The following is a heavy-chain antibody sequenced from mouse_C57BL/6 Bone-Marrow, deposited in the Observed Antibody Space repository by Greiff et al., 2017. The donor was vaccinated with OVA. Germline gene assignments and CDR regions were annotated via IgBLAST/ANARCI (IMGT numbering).Heavy chain of an antibody. CDR1: GYTFTSYW. CDR2: IDPSDSYT. Sequence: QVQLQQPGAELVMPGASVKLSCKASGYTFTSYWMHWVKQRPGQGLEWIGEIDPSDSYTNYNQKFKGKSTLTVDKSSSTAYMQLSSLTSEDSAVYYCARSYYYGSSPAWFAYWGKGTLVTVSA. V-gene: IGHV1-69*01. D-gene: IGHD1-1*01. J-gene: IGHJ3*01. CDR3: ARSYYYGSSPAWFAY.